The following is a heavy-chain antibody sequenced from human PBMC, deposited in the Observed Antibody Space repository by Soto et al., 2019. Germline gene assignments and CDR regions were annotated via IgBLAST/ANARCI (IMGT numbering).Heavy chain of an antibody. CDR2: IYYSGST. D-gene: IGHD4-17*01. J-gene: IGHJ6*03. CDR1: GGSISSYY. Sequence: QVQLQESGPGLVKPSETLSLTCTVSGGSISSYYWSWIRQPPGKGLEWIGYIYYSGSTNYNPSLKSRFPISVDTYKNQFSLKLSSVTAADTAVYYCASLGGHDYGDYRNYYYYMDVWGKGTTVTVSS. CDR3: ASLGGHDYGDYRNYYYYMDV. V-gene: IGHV4-59*01.